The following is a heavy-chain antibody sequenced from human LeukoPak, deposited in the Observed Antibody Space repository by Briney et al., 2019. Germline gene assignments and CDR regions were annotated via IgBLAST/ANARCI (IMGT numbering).Heavy chain of an antibody. CDR2: IKSKTDGGTT. Sequence: GGSLRLSCAASGFTFSNAWMSWVRQAPGKGLEWVGRIKSKTDGGTTDYVAPVKGRFTISRDDAKNTLYLQMNSLKSEDTAVYYCTAYSLNAFDYWGQGTLVTVSS. V-gene: IGHV3-15*01. D-gene: IGHD1-26*01. CDR1: GFTFSNAW. J-gene: IGHJ4*02. CDR3: TAYSLNAFDY.